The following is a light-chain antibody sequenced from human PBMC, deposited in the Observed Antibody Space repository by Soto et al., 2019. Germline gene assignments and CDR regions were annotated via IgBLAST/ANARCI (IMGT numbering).Light chain of an antibody. Sequence: IQMTQSPSTLSAYIGDRVTVTCRASQTVSSWLAWYQQKPGKAPKLLISDASSLQSGVPSRFSGSGSGTEFTLTISSLQPDDFATYYCQQYNTYVTFGQGTKVDIK. CDR1: QTVSSW. CDR2: DAS. J-gene: IGKJ1*01. V-gene: IGKV1-5*01. CDR3: QQYNTYVT.